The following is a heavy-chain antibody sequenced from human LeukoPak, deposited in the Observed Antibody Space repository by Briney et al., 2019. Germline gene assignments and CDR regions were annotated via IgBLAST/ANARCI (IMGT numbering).Heavy chain of an antibody. CDR1: GGSINNYY. Sequence: SETLSLTCTVSGGSINNYYWSWIRQPPGKGLEWIGYIYHSGSTYYNPSLKSRVTISVDRSKNQFSLKLSSVTAADTAVYYCARRAVTPTDYMDVWGKGTTVTVSS. J-gene: IGHJ6*03. D-gene: IGHD4-23*01. V-gene: IGHV4-59*12. CDR3: ARRAVTPTDYMDV. CDR2: IYHSGST.